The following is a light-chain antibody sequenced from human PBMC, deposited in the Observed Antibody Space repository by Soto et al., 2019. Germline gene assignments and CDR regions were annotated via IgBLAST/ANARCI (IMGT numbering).Light chain of an antibody. J-gene: IGKJ1*01. CDR3: QQNYRATPWT. V-gene: IGKV1-39*01. CDR2: AAS. CDR1: QSISRY. Sequence: DIQMTQSPSSLSASVGDTITITCRAIQSISRYLNWYQHKPGKAPKLLINAASSLERGVPSRFSGGGSGTDFTLNISSMQPDDFATYYCQQNYRATPWTFGQGTKV.